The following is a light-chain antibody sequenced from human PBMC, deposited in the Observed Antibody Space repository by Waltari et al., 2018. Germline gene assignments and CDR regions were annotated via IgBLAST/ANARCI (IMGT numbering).Light chain of an antibody. CDR3: QHYDNYPVA. J-gene: IGKJ2*01. V-gene: IGKV1-5*03. CDR2: KSS. CDR1: QSISIW. Sequence: DIQMTQSPSTLSASVGDRVSITCRASQSISIWLAWYQQRSGKAPKLLISKSSSLESGVPSRFSGSGSETEFTLTITNLHPDDFATYYCQHYDNYPVAFDQGTKLEIK.